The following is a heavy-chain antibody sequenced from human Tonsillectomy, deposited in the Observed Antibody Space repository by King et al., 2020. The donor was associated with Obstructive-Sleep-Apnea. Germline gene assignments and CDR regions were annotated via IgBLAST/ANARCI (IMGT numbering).Heavy chain of an antibody. J-gene: IGHJ4*02. D-gene: IGHD3-10*01. CDR2: VDSGNVKT. V-gene: IGHV1-3*01. Sequence: QLVQSGAEVKKPGASVKLSCKASGYTFTNYVVHWVRQAPGQSLEWMGWVDSGNVKTKYSEEFQDRVTINRDTSASTAYMERSGLTSKDTAVYYCARSMVRGVYYFDYWGQGTLVPVSS. CDR3: ARSMVRGVYYFDY. CDR1: GYTFTNYV.